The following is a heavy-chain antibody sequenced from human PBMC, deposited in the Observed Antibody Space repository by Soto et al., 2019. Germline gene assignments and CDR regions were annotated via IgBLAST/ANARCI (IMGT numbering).Heavy chain of an antibody. CDR3: TRDGRGLGRLSLFEY. CDR1: GFNVNSDY. J-gene: IGHJ4*02. V-gene: IGHV3-53*01. CDR2: IYSGETT. D-gene: IGHD2-21*02. Sequence: GGSLRLSCAASGFNVNSDYMNWVRQTPGKGLEWVASIYSGETTYYADSVRGRFTISSDKSKNTLYFRLSSLRIEDTAVYYCTRDGRGLGRLSLFEYWGQGVLVTVSS.